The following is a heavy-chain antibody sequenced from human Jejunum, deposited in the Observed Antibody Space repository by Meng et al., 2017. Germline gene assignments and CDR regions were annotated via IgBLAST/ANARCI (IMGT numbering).Heavy chain of an antibody. CDR1: GGPIGSDNW. D-gene: IGHD6-6*01. Sequence: QVQVQESGPGLVKPSGTLSLTCAVSGGPIGSDNWWNWVRQPPGKGLEWIGEIYHSGSTNYNPSLKSRVTILVDKSKNQFSLKLTSVTAADTAVYYCASGQLVMGFDSWGQGTLVTVSS. V-gene: IGHV4-4*02. J-gene: IGHJ4*02. CDR3: ASGQLVMGFDS. CDR2: IYHSGST.